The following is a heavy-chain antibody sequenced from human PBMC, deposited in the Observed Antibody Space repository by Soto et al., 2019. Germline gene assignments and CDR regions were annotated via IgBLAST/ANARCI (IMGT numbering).Heavy chain of an antibody. CDR1: GFTFSSYA. Sequence: GGSLRLSCAASGFTFSSYAMSWVRQAPGKGLEWVSAISGSGGSTYYADSVKGRFTISRDNSKNTLYLQMNSLRAEDTAVYYCAKGVRFLEWLLVDYWGQGTLVTVSS. CDR3: AKGVRFLEWLLVDY. D-gene: IGHD3-3*01. J-gene: IGHJ4*02. V-gene: IGHV3-23*01. CDR2: ISGSGGST.